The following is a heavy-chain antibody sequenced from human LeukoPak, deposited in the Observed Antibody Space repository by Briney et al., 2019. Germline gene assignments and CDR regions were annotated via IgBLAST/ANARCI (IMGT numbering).Heavy chain of an antibody. CDR3: ARNTSSSPWFDP. Sequence: SETLSLTCSVSSGSVSSPDSYWSWIRQPPGEGLEWIGNVYYIGTTTYSSSLKSRVTISVDTSKNQFSLEVTSVTAADTAVYYCARNTSSSPWFDPWAQGTLVTVSS. CDR1: SGSVSSPDSY. D-gene: IGHD6-6*01. V-gene: IGHV4-61*08. J-gene: IGHJ5*02. CDR2: VYYIGTT.